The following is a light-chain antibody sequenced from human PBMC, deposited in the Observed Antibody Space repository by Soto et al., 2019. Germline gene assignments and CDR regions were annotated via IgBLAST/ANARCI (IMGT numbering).Light chain of an antibody. Sequence: QSVLTQPPSVSATPGQGVILSCSGGDSNIGSTAVNWYQQLPGTAPRLLIYSSNQRPSGVPDRISGSRSGTSASLAISGLQSGDEADYYCAAWDDDLHVWLFGGGTKLTVL. V-gene: IGLV1-44*01. J-gene: IGLJ3*02. CDR1: DSNIGSTA. CDR3: AAWDDDLHVWL. CDR2: SSN.